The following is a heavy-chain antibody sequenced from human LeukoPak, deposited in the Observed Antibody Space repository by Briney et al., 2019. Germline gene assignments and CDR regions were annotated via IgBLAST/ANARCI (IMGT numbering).Heavy chain of an antibody. CDR1: GGSFSGYY. V-gene: IGHV4-4*07. CDR2: IYTSGST. CDR3: ARDKVLLWFGPADYYYYGVDV. J-gene: IGHJ6*02. D-gene: IGHD3-10*01. Sequence: SETLSLTCAVYGGSFSGYYWSWIRQPPGKGLEWIGRIYTSGSTNYNPSLKSRVTMSVDTSKNQFSLKLSSVTAADTAVYYCARDKVLLWFGPADYYYYGVDVWGQGTTVTVSS.